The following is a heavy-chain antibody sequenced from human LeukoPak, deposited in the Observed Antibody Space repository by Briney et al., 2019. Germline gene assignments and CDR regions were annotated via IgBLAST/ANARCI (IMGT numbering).Heavy chain of an antibody. Sequence: KPSETLSLTCTVSGGSISSSSYYWGWIRQPPGKGLEWIGSIYYSGSTYYNPSLKSRVTISVDTSKNQFSLRLSSVTAADTAVYYCARAPWYYGSGVEAWGQGTLVTVSS. V-gene: IGHV4-39*01. D-gene: IGHD3-10*01. CDR2: IYYSGST. J-gene: IGHJ5*02. CDR3: ARAPWYYGSGVEA. CDR1: GGSISSSSYY.